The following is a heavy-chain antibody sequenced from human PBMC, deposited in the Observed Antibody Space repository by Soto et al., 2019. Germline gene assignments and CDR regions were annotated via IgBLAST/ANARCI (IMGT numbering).Heavy chain of an antibody. CDR3: ARGYDSRAAAPLDY. J-gene: IGHJ4*02. V-gene: IGHV4-31*03. D-gene: IGHD3-22*01. CDR2: IYYSGST. Sequence: QVQLQESGPGLVKPSQTLSLTCTVSGGSISSGGYYWSLIRQHPGKGLEWIGYIYYSGSTYYNPSLKSRVTISVDTSKNQFSLKLSSVTAADTAVYYCARGYDSRAAAPLDYWGQGILVTVSS. CDR1: GGSISSGGYY.